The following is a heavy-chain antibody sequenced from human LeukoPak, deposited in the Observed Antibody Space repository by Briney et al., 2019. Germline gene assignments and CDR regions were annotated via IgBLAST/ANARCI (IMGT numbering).Heavy chain of an antibody. V-gene: IGHV3-43*02. CDR3: AKSRARRDGSSGSIDY. Sequence: PGGSLRLSCGASGFIFDAHAMNWVRQAPGKPLEWVSLIRGDGGTTHYADSVKGRFTISRDTSKNTLYLQMNSLRVEDTAIYYCAKSRARRDGSSGSIDYWGQGTLVTVSS. D-gene: IGHD3-22*01. CDR2: IRGDGGTT. CDR1: GFIFDAHA. J-gene: IGHJ4*02.